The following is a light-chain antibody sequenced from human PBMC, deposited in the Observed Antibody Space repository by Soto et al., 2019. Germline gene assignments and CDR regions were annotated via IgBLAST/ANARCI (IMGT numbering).Light chain of an antibody. CDR2: GAS. CDR3: QKYNSAPKT. Sequence: DIQMTQSPSAMSASVGDRVTISCRASQDISNYVAWFQQKSGKVPKRLIYGASSLQSGVPSRFSGSGSGTDFTLTISSLQPEDVATYYCQKYNSAPKTFGQGTKVDIK. V-gene: IGKV1-17*03. J-gene: IGKJ1*01. CDR1: QDISNY.